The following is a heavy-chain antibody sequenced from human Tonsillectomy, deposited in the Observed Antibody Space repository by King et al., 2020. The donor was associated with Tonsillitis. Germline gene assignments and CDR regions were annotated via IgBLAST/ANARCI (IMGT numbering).Heavy chain of an antibody. Sequence: VQLVESGGGLVKPGGSLRLSCAASGFTFSSYSMNWVRRAPGKGLEGGSYITSSSSYIYYADSVKGRFTISRDNAKNSLYLQMNSLRAEDTAVYYCARDQWYGMDVWGQGTTVTVSS. CDR3: ARDQWYGMDV. CDR1: GFTFSSYS. J-gene: IGHJ6*02. D-gene: IGHD2-8*01. V-gene: IGHV3-21*01. CDR2: ITSSSSYI.